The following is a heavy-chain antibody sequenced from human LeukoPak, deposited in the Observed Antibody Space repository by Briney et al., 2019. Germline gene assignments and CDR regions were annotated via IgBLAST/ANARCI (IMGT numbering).Heavy chain of an antibody. CDR1: GFNYNTYW. CDR3: AKEYCSNSVCHSLDY. Sequence: GGSLRLSCVASGFNYNTYWMSWVRQAPGKGLEWVAVISYDGSNKYYADSVKGRFTLSRDNSKNTLYLQMNSLRAEDTAVYYCAKEYCSNSVCHSLDYWGQGTLVTVSS. D-gene: IGHD2-8*01. CDR2: ISYDGSNK. V-gene: IGHV3-30*18. J-gene: IGHJ4*02.